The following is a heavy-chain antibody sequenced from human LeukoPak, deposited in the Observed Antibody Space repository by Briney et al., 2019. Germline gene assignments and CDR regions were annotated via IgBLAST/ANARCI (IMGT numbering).Heavy chain of an antibody. CDR3: ARDGLYDSSGYYMDS. D-gene: IGHD3-22*01. Sequence: PSETLSLTCIVSGGAISSFYWSWIRQSPGKGLEWIGYIYYSGGTKYNPSLMSRVTISVDRAQDQFSLTLTSVTAADTAVYYCARDGLYDSSGYYMDSWGQGIPVIVSS. V-gene: IGHV4-59*01. CDR1: GGAISSFY. CDR2: IYYSGGT. J-gene: IGHJ4*02.